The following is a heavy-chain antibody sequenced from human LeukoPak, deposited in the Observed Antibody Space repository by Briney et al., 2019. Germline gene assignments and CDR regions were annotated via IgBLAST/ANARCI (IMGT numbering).Heavy chain of an antibody. CDR1: GFTVSSNY. CDR3: ARDLSWDHVFDY. V-gene: IGHV3-11*04. J-gene: IGHJ4*02. D-gene: IGHD6-13*01. CDR2: ISSSGSTI. Sequence: PGGSLRLSCAASGFTVSSNYMSWVRQAPGEGLEWVSYISSSGSTIYYADSVKGRFTISRDNAKNSLDLQMNSLRAEDTAVYYCARDLSWDHVFDYWGQGTLVTVSS.